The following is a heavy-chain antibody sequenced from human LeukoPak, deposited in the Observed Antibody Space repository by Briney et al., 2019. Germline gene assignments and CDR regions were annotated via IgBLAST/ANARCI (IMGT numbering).Heavy chain of an antibody. D-gene: IGHD5-18*01. CDR2: IYYSGST. J-gene: IGHJ4*02. CDR1: GGSISSYY. Sequence: PSETLSLTCSVSGGSISSYYWSWIRQPPGKGLEWIGYIYYSGSTNYNPSLKSRVTISVDTSKNQFSLTLSSVTAADTAVYYCARDRYSYGLFDYWGQGTLVTFSS. V-gene: IGHV4-59*01. CDR3: ARDRYSYGLFDY.